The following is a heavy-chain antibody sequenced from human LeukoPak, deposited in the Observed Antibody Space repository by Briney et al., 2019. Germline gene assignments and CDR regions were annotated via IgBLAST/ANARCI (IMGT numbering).Heavy chain of an antibody. J-gene: IGHJ5*02. CDR1: GYSFTSYW. CDR2: IYPGDSRI. Sequence: ESLKISCQGFGYSFTSYWIGWVRQMPGKGMEWMGVIYPGDSRIRYNPSFQGQVTISVDKSISTAYLQWVSLKASDTAMYYCACRDLSSTWSFPWGQGTLVTVSS. D-gene: IGHD6-13*01. V-gene: IGHV5-51*01. CDR3: ACRDLSSTWSFP.